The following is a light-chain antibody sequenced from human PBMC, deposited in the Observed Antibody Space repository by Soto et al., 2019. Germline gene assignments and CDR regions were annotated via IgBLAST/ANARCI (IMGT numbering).Light chain of an antibody. CDR3: AAWDDSLSAHV. Sequence: QSVLTQPPSASGPPGQRVTISCSGSSSNIGSNFVYWYQQLPGTAPTLLIYRNNQRPSGVPDRFSGSKSGTSASLAISGLRSEDEADYYCAAWDDSLSAHVFGTGTQVTVL. CDR2: RNN. J-gene: IGLJ1*01. CDR1: SSNIGSNF. V-gene: IGLV1-47*01.